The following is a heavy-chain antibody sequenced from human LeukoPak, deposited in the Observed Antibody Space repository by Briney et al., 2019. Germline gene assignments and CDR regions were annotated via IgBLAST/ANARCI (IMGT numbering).Heavy chain of an antibody. CDR3: ARHPPGGPGYFDY. CDR2: IYYSGST. J-gene: IGHJ4*02. CDR1: GGSISSSSYY. V-gene: IGHV4-39*01. Sequence: SETLSLTCTVSGGSISSSSYYWGWIRQPPGKGLEWIGYIYYSGSTYYNPSLKIRVTISVDTSKNQFSLKLRSVPAADTAVYYCARHPPGGPGYFDYWGQGTLVTVSS. D-gene: IGHD1-14*01.